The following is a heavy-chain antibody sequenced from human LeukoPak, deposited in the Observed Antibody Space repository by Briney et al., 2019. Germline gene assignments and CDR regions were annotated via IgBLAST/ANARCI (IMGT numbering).Heavy chain of an antibody. J-gene: IGHJ4*02. Sequence: GGSLRLSCTGSGFTFGDFSITWLRQAPGKGLEWVGFISSKPYGATPEYAASVRGRFIISRDDSKGIAHLQMNSLKVEDSAVYFCTRANTVFTDYWGQGTLVTVSS. D-gene: IGHD4-11*01. CDR3: TRANTVFTDY. CDR2: ISSKPYGATP. CDR1: GFTFGDFS. V-gene: IGHV3-49*03.